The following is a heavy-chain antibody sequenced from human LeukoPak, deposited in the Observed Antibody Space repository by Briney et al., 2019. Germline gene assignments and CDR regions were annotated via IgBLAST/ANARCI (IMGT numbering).Heavy chain of an antibody. CDR2: IKRKTDGGTT. D-gene: IGHD3-10*01. V-gene: IGHV3-15*01. CDR1: GFSFGDSV. CDR3: TTVVRGVITYFDY. J-gene: IGHJ4*02. Sequence: GRSLRLSCTASGFSFGDSVMSWVRQAPGKGLEWVGRIKRKTDGGTTDYAAPVKGRFTISRDDSKNTLYLQMNSLKTDDTAVYYCTTVVRGVITYFDYWGQGTLVTVSS.